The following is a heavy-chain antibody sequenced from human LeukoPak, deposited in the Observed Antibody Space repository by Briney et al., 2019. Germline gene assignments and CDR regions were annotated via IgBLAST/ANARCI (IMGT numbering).Heavy chain of an antibody. V-gene: IGHV3-23*01. CDR2: ISGSGGST. Sequence: GGPLRLSCAASGFTFSSYAMSWVRQAPGKGLEWVSAISGSGGSTYYADSVKGRFTISRDNSKNTLYLQMNSLRAEDTAVYYCAKGPQWLVIGGYYFDYWGQETLVTVSS. J-gene: IGHJ4*02. CDR1: GFTFSSYA. CDR3: AKGPQWLVIGGYYFDY. D-gene: IGHD6-19*01.